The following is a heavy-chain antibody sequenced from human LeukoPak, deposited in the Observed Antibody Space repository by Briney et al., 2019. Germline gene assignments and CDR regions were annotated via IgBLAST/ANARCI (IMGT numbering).Heavy chain of an antibody. D-gene: IGHD3-22*01. Sequence: SETLSLTCTVSGGSISSYYWSWIRQPAGKGLEWIGRIYISGSTNYNPSLKSRVTMSVDTSKNQFSLKLSSVTAADTAVYYCARSTHYYDSSCYYNPFDYWGQGTLVTVSS. CDR1: GGSISSYY. J-gene: IGHJ4*02. V-gene: IGHV4-4*07. CDR2: IYISGST. CDR3: ARSTHYYDSSCYYNPFDY.